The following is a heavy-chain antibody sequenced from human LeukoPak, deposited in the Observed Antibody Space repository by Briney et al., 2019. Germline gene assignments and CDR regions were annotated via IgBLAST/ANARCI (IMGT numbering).Heavy chain of an antibody. Sequence: SETLSLTCTASGGSISSGGYYWSWIRQPPGKGLEWIGYIYYSGSTNYNPSLKSRVTISVDTSKNQFSLRLSSVTAADTAVYYCARGFAAGGHFDYWGQGTLVTVSS. V-gene: IGHV4-61*08. CDR3: ARGFAAGGHFDY. CDR1: GGSISSGGYY. D-gene: IGHD1-14*01. J-gene: IGHJ4*02. CDR2: IYYSGST.